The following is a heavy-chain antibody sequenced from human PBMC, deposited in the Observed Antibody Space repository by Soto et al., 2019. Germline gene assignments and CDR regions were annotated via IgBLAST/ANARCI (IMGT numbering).Heavy chain of an antibody. J-gene: IGHJ6*02. CDR1: GGSFSGYF. CDR3: ARGLGIAVAVKVYYAMDV. Sequence: QVQLQQWGAGLLKPSETLSLSCAVYGGSFSGYFWTWIRQPPGKGLEWIGEINHSGSTNYNPSLKSRVTISVDTSKNQFSLKLSSVTAADTAVYSCARGLGIAVAVKVYYAMDVWGQGTTVTVSS. CDR2: INHSGST. D-gene: IGHD6-19*01. V-gene: IGHV4-34*02.